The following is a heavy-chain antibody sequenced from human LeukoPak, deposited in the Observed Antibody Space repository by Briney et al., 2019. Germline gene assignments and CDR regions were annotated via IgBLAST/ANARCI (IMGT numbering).Heavy chain of an antibody. Sequence: GRSLRLSCAGSGFTFSSYHMTWVRQAPGKRLKWDTAISGSGSTTYYADPVKGRFTISRDNSKNTLYQQMNSLSAEDTAVYYCAHYSTGVNYGGLAFDIWGQGTMVTVSS. J-gene: IGHJ3*02. CDR2: ISGSGSTT. CDR1: GFTFSSYH. V-gene: IGHV3-23*01. D-gene: IGHD2-8*02. CDR3: AHYSTGVNYGGLAFDI.